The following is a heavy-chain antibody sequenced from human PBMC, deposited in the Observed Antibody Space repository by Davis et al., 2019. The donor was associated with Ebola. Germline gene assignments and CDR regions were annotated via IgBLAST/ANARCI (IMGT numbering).Heavy chain of an antibody. CDR3: ASEDRSFDY. J-gene: IGHJ4*02. Sequence: PSETLSLTCTVSGGSISSSSYYWGWIRQPPGKGLEWIGSIYYSGSTYYNPSLKSRVTISVDTSKNQFSLKLSSVTAADTAVYYCASEDRSFDYWGQGTLVTVSS. V-gene: IGHV4-39*01. CDR2: IYYSGST. CDR1: GGSISSSSYY.